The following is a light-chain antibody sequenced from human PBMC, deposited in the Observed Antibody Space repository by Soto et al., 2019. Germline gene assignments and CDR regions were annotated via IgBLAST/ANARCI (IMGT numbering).Light chain of an antibody. V-gene: IGKV1-5*01. CDR1: QSISSW. J-gene: IGKJ4*01. Sequence: DIQMTQSPSTLSASVGDRVTITCRASQSISSWLAWYQQKPGKAPKLLIYDASSLESGVPSRFSGSGSGTDFTLTISRLEPEDFAVYYCRQYGRSLEFAFGGGTKVDI. CDR2: DAS. CDR3: RQYGRSLEFA.